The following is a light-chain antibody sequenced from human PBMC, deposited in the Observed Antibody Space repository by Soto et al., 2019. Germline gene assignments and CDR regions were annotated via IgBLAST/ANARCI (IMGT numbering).Light chain of an antibody. Sequence: DIQMTQSPSTLSASVGDRVTITCRASQSIDTWLAWHQQKPGKAPKLLISKASSLESGVPSRLSGSGSGTEFTLTISSLQPDDFATYYCQQYNSYRMFGQGTKVDIK. CDR2: KAS. CDR1: QSIDTW. J-gene: IGKJ1*01. V-gene: IGKV1-5*03. CDR3: QQYNSYRM.